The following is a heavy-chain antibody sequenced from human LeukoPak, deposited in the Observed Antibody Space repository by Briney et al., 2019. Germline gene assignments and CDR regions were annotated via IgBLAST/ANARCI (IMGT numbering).Heavy chain of an antibody. CDR2: ISGSGGST. CDR1: GFTFSSYA. J-gene: IGHJ4*02. D-gene: IGHD6-13*01. V-gene: IGHV3-23*01. CDR3: ANFPSSIAAAHWTRDY. Sequence: GGSLRLSCAASGFTFSSYAMSWVRQAPGKGLEWVSAISGSGGSTYYADSVKGRFTISRDNSKNTLYLQMNSLRAEDTAVYYCANFPSSIAAAHWTRDYWGQGTLVTVSS.